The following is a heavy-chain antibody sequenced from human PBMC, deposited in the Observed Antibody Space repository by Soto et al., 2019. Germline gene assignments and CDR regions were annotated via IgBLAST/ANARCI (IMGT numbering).Heavy chain of an antibody. D-gene: IGHD2-2*01. CDR2: INAGNGNT. V-gene: IGHV1-3*01. J-gene: IGHJ5*02. CDR1: GYTFTSYA. Sequence: GASVKVSCKASGYTFTSYAMHWVRQAPGQRLEWMGWINAGNGNTKYSQKFQGRVTITRDTSASTAYMELSSLTSDDTAVYYCARDQVSAALFGWFDPWGQGTLVTVSS. CDR3: ARDQVSAALFGWFDP.